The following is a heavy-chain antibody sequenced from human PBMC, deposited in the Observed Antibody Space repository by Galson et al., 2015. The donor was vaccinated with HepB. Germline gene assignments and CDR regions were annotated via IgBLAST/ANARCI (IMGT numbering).Heavy chain of an antibody. V-gene: IGHV1-18*01. D-gene: IGHD1-14*01. CDR3: ARVGMTYYYFDY. CDR2: IGPYSGNT. CDR1: GYTFGRYI. Sequence: SCKASGYTFGRYIITWLRQAPGQGLECLGWIGPYSGNTHYAQKLQGRVTMTTDTSTSTAYMDLRSLRSDDTALYYCARVGMTYYYFDYWGQGTLVTVSS. J-gene: IGHJ4*02.